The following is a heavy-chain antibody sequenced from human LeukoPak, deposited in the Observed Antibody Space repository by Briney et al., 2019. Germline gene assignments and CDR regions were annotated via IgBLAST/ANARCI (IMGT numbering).Heavy chain of an antibody. Sequence: PSETLSLTCAVYGGSFSGYYWSWIRQTPGKGLEWNGEINHSGNPNYNPSLKSRVTISVDTSKSQFSLKLSSVTAADTAVYYCARTRTVTTSPVDYWGQGTLVTVSS. D-gene: IGHD4-17*01. V-gene: IGHV4-34*01. J-gene: IGHJ4*02. CDR2: INHSGNP. CDR1: GGSFSGYY. CDR3: ARTRTVTTSPVDY.